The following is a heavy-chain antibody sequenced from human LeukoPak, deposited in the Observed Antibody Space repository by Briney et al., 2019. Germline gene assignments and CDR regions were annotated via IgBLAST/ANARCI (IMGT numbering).Heavy chain of an antibody. Sequence: GGSLSLSCAASGFTVSSNYMSWVRQAPGKGLEWVSVIYSGGSTYYADSVKGRFTISRDNSKNTLYLQMNSLRAEDTAVYYCARDSRHYDFWSGLNYYYYYGMDVWGQGTTVTVSS. J-gene: IGHJ6*02. CDR3: ARDSRHYDFWSGLNYYYYYGMDV. CDR2: IYSGGST. CDR1: GFTVSSNY. D-gene: IGHD3-3*01. V-gene: IGHV3-66*01.